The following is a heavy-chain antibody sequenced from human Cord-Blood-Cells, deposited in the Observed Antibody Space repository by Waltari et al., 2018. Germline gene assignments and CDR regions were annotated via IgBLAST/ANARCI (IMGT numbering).Heavy chain of an antibody. D-gene: IGHD1-26*01. CDR3: ATSRGLYSGSYYFDF. J-gene: IGHJ4*02. CDR1: GGTFSSYA. Sequence: KKPGPSVQASCKASGGTFSSYAISWVRQAPGQGLEWMGGIIPIFGTANYAQKCQVSVTITADKSTRTADMELNSLSSDVTAVYYCATSRGLYSGSYYFDFWGQGTLVTVSS. CDR2: IIPIFGTA. V-gene: IGHV1-69*06.